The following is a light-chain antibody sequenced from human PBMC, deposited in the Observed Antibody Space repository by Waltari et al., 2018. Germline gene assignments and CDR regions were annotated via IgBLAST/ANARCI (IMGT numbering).Light chain of an antibody. CDR3: QQSYSPLYT. V-gene: IGKV1-39*01. CDR2: AAY. CDR1: QSISGY. Sequence: IQMTQSPSSLSASTDQRVTITCRASQSISGYLNWYQQKSGKAPKLLIYAAYTLLSGVPSRFRGSGSGTVFTLTITSLQPEDFATYYCQQSYSPLYTFGQGTKQEIE. J-gene: IGKJ2*01.